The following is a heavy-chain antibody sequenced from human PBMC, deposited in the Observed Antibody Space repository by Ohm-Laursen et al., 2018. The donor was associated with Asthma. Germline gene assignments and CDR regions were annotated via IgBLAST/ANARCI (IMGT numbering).Heavy chain of an antibody. CDR1: GFTFRSYA. D-gene: IGHD2-15*01. CDR2: GGSYYDGGLK. V-gene: IGHV3-30-3*01. CDR3: AKDSSEVVAADEY. J-gene: IGHJ4*02. Sequence: SLRLSCAASGFTFRSYAMHWVRQAPGKGLEWVAVGGSYYDGGLKYYADSVKGRFTISRDNPRNTLYLQMNSLRAEDTAVYYCAKDSSEVVAADEYWGQGTLVTVSS.